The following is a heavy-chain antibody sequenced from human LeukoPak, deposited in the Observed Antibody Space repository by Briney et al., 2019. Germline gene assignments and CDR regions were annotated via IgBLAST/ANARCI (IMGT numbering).Heavy chain of an antibody. Sequence: ASVKVSCKASGYTFTSYDINWVRQATGQGLEWMGWMNPNSGNTGYAQKFQGRVTITRNTSISTAYMELSRLRSEDTAVYYCARADYGDYNSGTYYYYYYYMDVWGKGATVTVSS. CDR3: ARADYGDYNSGTYYYYYYYMDV. CDR2: MNPNSGNT. CDR1: GYTFTSYD. D-gene: IGHD4-17*01. V-gene: IGHV1-8*03. J-gene: IGHJ6*03.